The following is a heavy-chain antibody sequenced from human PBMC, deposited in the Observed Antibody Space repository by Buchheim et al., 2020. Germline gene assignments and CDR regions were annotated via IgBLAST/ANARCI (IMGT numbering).Heavy chain of an antibody. Sequence: EVQLLESGGGLVHPGGSLRLSCAASGFTFDNFAMSWVRQAPGKGLEWVSGIGSSGTSTYYADSVKGRFSLSRDNSKKPLYLEMDSLRAEDSAVYYCAKDQMGNYYVGMDAWGQGTT. CDR1: GFTFDNFA. J-gene: IGHJ6*02. CDR3: AKDQMGNYYVGMDA. CDR2: IGSSGTST. D-gene: IGHD3-16*01. V-gene: IGHV3-23*01.